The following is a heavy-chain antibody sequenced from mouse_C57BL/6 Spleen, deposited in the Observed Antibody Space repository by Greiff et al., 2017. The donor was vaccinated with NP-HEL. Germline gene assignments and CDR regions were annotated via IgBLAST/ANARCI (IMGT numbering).Heavy chain of an antibody. Sequence: EVQLVESGGGLVKPGGSLKLSCAASGFTFSDYGMHWVRQAPEKGLEWVAYISSGSSTIYYADKVKGRFTISRDNAKNTLFLHMTSLRSADTAMYYCARGGKMNFDYWGQGTTLTVSS. D-gene: IGHD1-1*01. CDR2: ISSGSSTI. V-gene: IGHV5-17*01. CDR3: ARGGKMNFDY. J-gene: IGHJ2*01. CDR1: GFTFSDYG.